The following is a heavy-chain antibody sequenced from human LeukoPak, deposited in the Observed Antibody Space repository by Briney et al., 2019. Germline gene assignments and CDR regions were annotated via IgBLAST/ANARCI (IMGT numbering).Heavy chain of an antibody. CDR3: LQFAY. CDR1: GFTIYSNY. V-gene: IGHV3-66*01. Sequence: GGSLRLSCTASGFTIYSNYISWVRRAPGKGLEWVSIIHNDDRTYYADSVKGRFTISRDNSKNTVYLQMNSLRVEDTAIYYCLQFAYWGQGTLVTVSS. J-gene: IGHJ4*02. D-gene: IGHD3-10*01. CDR2: IHNDDRT.